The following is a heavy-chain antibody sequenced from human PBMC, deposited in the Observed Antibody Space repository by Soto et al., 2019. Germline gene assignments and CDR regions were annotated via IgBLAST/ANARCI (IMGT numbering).Heavy chain of an antibody. CDR2: VYYSGST. D-gene: IGHD3-10*01. CDR3: ARDPGSWYFHS. V-gene: IGHV4-59*01. CDR1: GGSISSYY. J-gene: IGHJ4*02. Sequence: PSETLSLTCTVSGGSISSYYWSWIRQPPGKGLELIGYVYYSGSTNYNPSLRSRVNISVYTSKNQLSLKMSSVTAADTAVCYCARDPGSWYFHSWGQGILVTVS.